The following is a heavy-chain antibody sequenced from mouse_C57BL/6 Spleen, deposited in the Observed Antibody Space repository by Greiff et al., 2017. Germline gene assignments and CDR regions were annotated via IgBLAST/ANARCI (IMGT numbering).Heavy chain of an antibody. CDR1: GFSLTSYG. V-gene: IGHV2-4*01. Sequence: QVQLKESGPGLVQPSQSLSITCTVSGFSLTSYGVHWVRQPPGKGLEWLGVIWSGGSTDSNAAFISRLSISKDNSKSHVFFKMNSLQADDTAIYYWAKSYGSRYFDVWGTGTTVTVSS. J-gene: IGHJ1*03. CDR3: AKSYGSRYFDV. D-gene: IGHD1-1*01. CDR2: IWSGGST.